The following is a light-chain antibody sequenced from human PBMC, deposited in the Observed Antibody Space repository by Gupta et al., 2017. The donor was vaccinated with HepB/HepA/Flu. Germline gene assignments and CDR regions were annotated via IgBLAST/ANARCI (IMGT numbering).Light chain of an antibody. V-gene: IGKV3-15*01. Sequence: EIVMTQSPATLSVSPGERVTLSCRASQSVSSNLAWYQQKPGQPPRLLIYGASTRATGIPARFSGSGCGTEFTLTISSRQSEDFAVYYCQQYNDCPPVTFGQGTKVEIK. CDR1: QSVSSN. CDR3: QQYNDCPPVT. CDR2: GAS. J-gene: IGKJ1*01.